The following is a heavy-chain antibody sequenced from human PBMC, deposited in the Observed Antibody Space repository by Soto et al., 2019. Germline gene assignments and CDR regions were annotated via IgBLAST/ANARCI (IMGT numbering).Heavy chain of an antibody. CDR3: ARATFKVRSSSWTGGNWFAP. D-gene: IGHD6-13*01. Sequence: ASVKVSCKASGYTFTSYGISWVRQAPGQGLEWMGWISAYNGNTNYAQKLQGRVTMTTDTSTSTAYMELRSLRSDDTAVYYCARATFKVRSSSWTGGNWFAPWGQGTLVTVSS. V-gene: IGHV1-18*01. CDR1: GYTFTSYG. J-gene: IGHJ5*02. CDR2: ISAYNGNT.